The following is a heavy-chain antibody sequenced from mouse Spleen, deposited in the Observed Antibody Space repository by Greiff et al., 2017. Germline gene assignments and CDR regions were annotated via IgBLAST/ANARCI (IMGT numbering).Heavy chain of an antibody. CDR3: ARFLEYYYAMDY. CDR1: GYTFTSYW. CDR2: IDPSDSYT. V-gene: IGHV1-59*01. Sequence: VQLQQPGAELVRPGTSVKLSCKASGYTFTSYWMHWVKQRPGQGLEWIGVIDPSDSYTNYNQKFKGKATLTVDTSSSTAYMQLSSLTSEDSAVYYCARFLEYYYAMDYWGQGTSVTVSS. J-gene: IGHJ4*01.